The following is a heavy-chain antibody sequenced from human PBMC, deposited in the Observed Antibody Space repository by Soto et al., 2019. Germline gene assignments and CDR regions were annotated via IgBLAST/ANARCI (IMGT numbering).Heavy chain of an antibody. V-gene: IGHV3-30*03. J-gene: IGHJ4*02. Sequence: QVQLVESGGGVVQPGMSLRLSCEASGFSFGSHGMHWVRQVPGKGLEWVALISYDGSKKYYADSVKGRFTVSRDNSKNTLALPMTSLRLEDTAVYYCARRDSGYYVMWGQGTLVTVSS. CDR1: GFSFGSHG. D-gene: IGHD3-22*01. CDR2: ISYDGSKK. CDR3: ARRDSGYYVM.